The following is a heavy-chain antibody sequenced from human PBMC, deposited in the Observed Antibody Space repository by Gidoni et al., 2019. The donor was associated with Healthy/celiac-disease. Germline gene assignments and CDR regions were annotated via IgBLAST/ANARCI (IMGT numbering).Heavy chain of an antibody. V-gene: IGHV3-21*01. CDR1: GFTFSSYS. Sequence: DVQLVESRGCLVKPGGSLLLPCSASGFTFSSYSMNWVRQAPGKGLEWVSAISSSSSYIDYADSVKGRFTISRENAKNSLYLQMNSLRAEDTAVYYCARDGPPSGSCIYFDYWGQGTLVTVSS. CDR2: ISSSSSYI. J-gene: IGHJ4*02. D-gene: IGHD1-26*01. CDR3: ARDGPPSGSCIYFDY.